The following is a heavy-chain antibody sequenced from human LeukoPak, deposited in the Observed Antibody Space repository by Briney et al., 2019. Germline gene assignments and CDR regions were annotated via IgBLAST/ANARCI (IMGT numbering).Heavy chain of an antibody. Sequence: PGGSLRLSCAASGFTFSSYAMSWVRQAPGKGLEWVSTISSSGGSTYCADSVKGRFTISRDNSKNTLYLQMNSLRAEDTAVYYCAKDHIVSWGCFDYWGQGTLVTVFS. J-gene: IGHJ4*02. V-gene: IGHV3-23*01. CDR2: ISSSGGST. D-gene: IGHD2-21*01. CDR1: GFTFSSYA. CDR3: AKDHIVSWGCFDY.